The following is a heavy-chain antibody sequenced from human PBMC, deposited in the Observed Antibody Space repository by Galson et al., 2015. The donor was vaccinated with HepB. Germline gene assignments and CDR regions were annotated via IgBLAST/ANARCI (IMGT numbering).Heavy chain of an antibody. CDR1: GFTFSSHA. J-gene: IGHJ4*02. Sequence: SLRLSCAASGFTFSSHAMSWVCQAPGKGLEWVSGISGSGGSAKYADSVKGRFTISRDNSKNTLYLQMNSLRAEDTAVYYCATYCNSPSCPDYWGQGTLVTVSS. V-gene: IGHV3-23*01. CDR3: ATYCNSPSCPDY. D-gene: IGHD2-2*01. CDR2: ISGSGGSA.